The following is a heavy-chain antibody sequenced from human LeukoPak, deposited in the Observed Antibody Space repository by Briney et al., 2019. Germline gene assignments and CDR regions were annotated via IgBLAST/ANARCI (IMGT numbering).Heavy chain of an antibody. V-gene: IGHV3-23*01. D-gene: IGHD2-15*01. CDR3: AKQLGYCSDGSCYFPY. Sequence: GGSLRLSCAASGFTFSSSAMSWVRQAPGKGLEWVSAISNNGGYTYYADSVQGRFTISRDNSKSTLCLQMNSLRAEDTAVCYCAKQLGYCSDGSCYFPYWGQGTLVTVSS. J-gene: IGHJ4*02. CDR2: ISNNGGYT. CDR1: GFTFSSSA.